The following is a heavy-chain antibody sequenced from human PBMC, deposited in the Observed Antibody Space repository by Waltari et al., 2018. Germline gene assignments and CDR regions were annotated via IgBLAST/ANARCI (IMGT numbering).Heavy chain of an antibody. J-gene: IGHJ6*03. CDR1: GGSISSYY. D-gene: IGHD2-2*01. CDR2: IYYSGST. V-gene: IGHV4-59*01. Sequence: QVQLQESGPGLVKPSETLSLTCTVSGGSISSYYWRWIRQPPGKGLEWIGYIYYSGSTNYNPALKGRVTISVDTSKNQFSLKLSSVTAADTAVYYCARNKPHIVVVPAASYYYYMDVWGKGTTVTVSS. CDR3: ARNKPHIVVVPAASYYYYMDV.